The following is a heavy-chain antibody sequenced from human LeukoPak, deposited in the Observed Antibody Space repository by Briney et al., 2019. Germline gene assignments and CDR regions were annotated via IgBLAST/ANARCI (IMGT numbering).Heavy chain of an antibody. CDR2: ISSSSSYI. CDR1: GFTFSSYS. J-gene: IGHJ4*02. Sequence: GGSLRLSCAASGFTFSSYSMNWVRQAPGKGLEWVSSISSSSSYIYYADSVKGRFTISRDNAKNSLYLQMNSLRAEDTAVYYCARAVARWYFDYWGQGTLVTVSS. D-gene: IGHD6-19*01. V-gene: IGHV3-21*01. CDR3: ARAVARWYFDY.